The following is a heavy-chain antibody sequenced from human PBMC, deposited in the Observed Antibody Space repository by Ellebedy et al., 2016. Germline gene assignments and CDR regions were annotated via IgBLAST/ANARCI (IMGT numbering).Heavy chain of an antibody. J-gene: IGHJ4*02. Sequence: ASVKVSCXASGYTFTNYGISWVRQAPGQGLEWMGWISAYNGNTNYAQKLQGRVTMTTDTSTSTAYVELRSLRSDDTAVYYCARVTIFVVVMTKYYFDYWGQGTLVTVSS. CDR1: GYTFTNYG. V-gene: IGHV1-18*01. CDR2: ISAYNGNT. CDR3: ARVTIFVVVMTKYYFDY. D-gene: IGHD3-3*01.